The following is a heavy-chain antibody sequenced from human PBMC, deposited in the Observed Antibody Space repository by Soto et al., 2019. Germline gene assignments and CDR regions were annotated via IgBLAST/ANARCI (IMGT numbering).Heavy chain of an antibody. CDR3: AKDGYYDFGSGYLVGYYGMDV. J-gene: IGHJ6*02. CDR1: GFTFSSYG. D-gene: IGHD3-3*01. Sequence: GGSLRLSCAASGFTFSSYGMHWVRQAPGKGLEWVAVISYDGSNKYYADSVKGRFTISRDNSKNTLYLQMTSLRAEDTAVYYCAKDGYYDFGSGYLVGYYGMDVWGQGTTVTVSS. CDR2: ISYDGSNK. V-gene: IGHV3-30*18.